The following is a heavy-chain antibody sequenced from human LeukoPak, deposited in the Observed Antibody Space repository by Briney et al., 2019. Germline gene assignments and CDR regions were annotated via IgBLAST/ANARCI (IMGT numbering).Heavy chain of an antibody. V-gene: IGHV3-30-3*01. J-gene: IGHJ6*02. CDR2: ISYDGSNK. CDR1: GFTFSSYA. CDR3: ARGSAIFGVVITPYYYYGMDV. Sequence: RPGGSLRLSCAASGFTFSSYAMHWVRQAPGKGLEWVAVISYDGSNKYHADSVKGRFTISRDNSKNTLYLQMNSLRAEDTAVYYCARGSAIFGVVITPYYYYGMDVWGQGTAVTVSS. D-gene: IGHD3-3*01.